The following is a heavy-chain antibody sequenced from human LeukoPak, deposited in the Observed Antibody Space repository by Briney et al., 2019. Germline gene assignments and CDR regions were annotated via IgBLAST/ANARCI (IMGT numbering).Heavy chain of an antibody. CDR3: AREWGSSWYLDY. Sequence: GGSLRLSCAASGLTFSSYAMHWVRQAPGKGLEWVAVISCDGSNKYYADSVKGRFTISRDNSKNTLYLQMNSLRAEDTAVYYCAREWGSSWYLDYWGQGTLVTVSS. D-gene: IGHD6-13*01. J-gene: IGHJ4*02. CDR1: GLTFSSYA. V-gene: IGHV3-30-3*01. CDR2: ISCDGSNK.